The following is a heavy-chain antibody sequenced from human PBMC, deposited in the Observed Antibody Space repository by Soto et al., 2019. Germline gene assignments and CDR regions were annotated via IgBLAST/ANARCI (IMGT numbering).Heavy chain of an antibody. J-gene: IGHJ6*02. CDR3: ARWGVAMDV. CDR1: GGSVSSFYY. CDR2: IYHTGST. V-gene: IGHV4-61*01. D-gene: IGHD3-16*01. Sequence: SETLSLTCSVSGGSVSSFYYWSWSRQPPGKGLEWRGYIYHTGSTNYQPSLKSRVTISLDTSKNQFSLNLNSVTAADTAVYYCARWGVAMDVWGQGTTVTVSS.